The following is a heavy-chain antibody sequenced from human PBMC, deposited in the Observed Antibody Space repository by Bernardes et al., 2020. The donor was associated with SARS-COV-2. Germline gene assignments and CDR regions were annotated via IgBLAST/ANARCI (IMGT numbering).Heavy chain of an antibody. CDR1: GFAFSRYD. J-gene: IGHJ2*01. CDR2: IDTTGDT. Sequence: VGSLILSCAASGFAFSRYDMHWVRQPTGQGLEWVSAIDTTGDTYYPDSVKGRFTISRENGKNSLYLQMNSLRAGDTAVYYCARVRSYGTVTTKWYFDLWGRGTLVTVSS. D-gene: IGHD4-17*01. CDR3: ARVRSYGTVTTKWYFDL. V-gene: IGHV3-13*04.